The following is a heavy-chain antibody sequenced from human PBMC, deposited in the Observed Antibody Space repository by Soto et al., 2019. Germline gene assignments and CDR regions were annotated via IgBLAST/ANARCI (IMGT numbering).Heavy chain of an antibody. D-gene: IGHD5-12*01. Sequence: WFRQTTGKGLEWIGEINHSGSTNYNPSLKSRVTISVDTSKNQFSLKLSSVTAADTAVYYCARRLGRGYSGYDYKGESYYYSGMDVWRQGTTVTVSS. V-gene: IGHV4-34*01. CDR2: INHSGST. J-gene: IGHJ6*02. CDR3: ARRLGRGYSGYDYKGESYYYSGMDV.